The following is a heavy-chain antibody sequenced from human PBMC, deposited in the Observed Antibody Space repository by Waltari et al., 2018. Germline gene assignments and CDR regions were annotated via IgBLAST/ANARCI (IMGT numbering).Heavy chain of an antibody. CDR2: INHSGST. CDR1: GGSFSGYY. D-gene: IGHD2-15*01. CDR3: ARAIRSDIVVVVAARYFDY. V-gene: IGHV4-34*01. J-gene: IGHJ4*02. Sequence: QVQLQQWGAGLLKPSETLSLTCAVYGGSFSGYYWSWIRQPPGKGLEWIGEINHSGSTNYNPSLKSRVTISVDTSKNQFSLKLSSVTAADTAVYYCARAIRSDIVVVVAARYFDYWGQGTLVTVSS.